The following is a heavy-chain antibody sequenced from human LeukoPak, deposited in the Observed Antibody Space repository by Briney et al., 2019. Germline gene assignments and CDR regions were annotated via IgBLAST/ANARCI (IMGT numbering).Heavy chain of an antibody. D-gene: IGHD2-21*02. CDR2: IYHSGST. CDR3: ARASYCGGDCHYYFDY. Sequence: PSETLSLTCAVSGGSISSGGYSWSWIRQPPGKGLEWIGYIYHSGSTYYNPSLKSRVTISVDRSKNQFSLKLSSVTAADTTVYHCARASYCGGDCHYYFDYWGQGTLVTVSS. V-gene: IGHV4-30-2*01. CDR1: GGSISSGGYS. J-gene: IGHJ4*02.